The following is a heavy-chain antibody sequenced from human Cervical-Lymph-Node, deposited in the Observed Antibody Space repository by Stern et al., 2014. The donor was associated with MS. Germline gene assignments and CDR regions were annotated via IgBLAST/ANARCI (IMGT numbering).Heavy chain of an antibody. Sequence: QITLKESGPVLVKSTETLTLTCTVSGFSLRKAGMGVSWIRQPPGKALEWLAHIFPNDKKPYRTSLKSRLPISKDPSKSKGFFTMPTMDPLNTATNYWARTLLLLSGAFSSRGSAPGGRETLATAS. D-gene: IGHD2-21*01. CDR3: ARTLLLLSGAFSSRGSAP. CDR2: IFPNDKK. V-gene: IGHV2-26*01. J-gene: IGHJ4*02. CDR1: GFSLRKAGMG.